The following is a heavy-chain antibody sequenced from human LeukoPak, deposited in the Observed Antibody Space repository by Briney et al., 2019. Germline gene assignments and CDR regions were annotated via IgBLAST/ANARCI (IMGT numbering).Heavy chain of an antibody. V-gene: IGHV1-46*01. D-gene: IGHD6-13*01. CDR1: GFTFSNHY. Sequence: ASVKVSCKASGFTFSNHYMHRVRQAPGQGLEWMGVINPTGTSTTYSQKFQGRVTMTRDTFTSTVYMALSDLRSEDTAVYYCARDNSATAAPDRPTWWFDPWGQGTLVTVSS. CDR2: INPTGTST. J-gene: IGHJ5*02. CDR3: ARDNSATAAPDRPTWWFDP.